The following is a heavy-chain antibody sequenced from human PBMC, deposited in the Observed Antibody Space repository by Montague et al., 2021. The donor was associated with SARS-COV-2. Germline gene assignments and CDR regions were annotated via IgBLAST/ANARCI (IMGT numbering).Heavy chain of an antibody. Sequence: SETLSLTCTVSGGSVSSSPYHWGWIRQPPGRGLEWVGSISYSGRTYFSPSLKSRLTISVDSSENQFSLRLSSVTAADTAVYYCASSCYYGSGTYVYNYYMDVWGKGTTVTVSS. D-gene: IGHD3-10*01. V-gene: IGHV4-39*01. J-gene: IGHJ6*03. CDR3: ASSCYYGSGTYVYNYYMDV. CDR1: GGSVSSSPYH. CDR2: ISYSGRT.